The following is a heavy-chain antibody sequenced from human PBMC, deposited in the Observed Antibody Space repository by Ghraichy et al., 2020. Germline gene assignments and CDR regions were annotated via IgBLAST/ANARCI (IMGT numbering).Heavy chain of an antibody. V-gene: IGHV3-53*04. J-gene: IGHJ6*03. CDR2: IYSGGST. CDR1: GFTVSSNY. Sequence: GGSLRLSCAASGFTVSSNYMSWVRQAPGKGLEWVSVIYSGGSTYYADSVKGRFTISRHNSKNTLYLQMNSLRAEDTAVYYCARVGCSSTSCPNYYYYYMDVWGKGTTVTVSS. D-gene: IGHD2-2*01. CDR3: ARVGCSSTSCPNYYYYYMDV.